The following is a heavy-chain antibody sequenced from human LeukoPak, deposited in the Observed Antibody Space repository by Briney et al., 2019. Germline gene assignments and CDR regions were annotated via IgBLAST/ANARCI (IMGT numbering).Heavy chain of an antibody. CDR2: ISDDGSNK. D-gene: IGHD4-17*01. Sequence: GGSLRLSCAASGFTFSSYAMNWVRQAPGKGLEWVAVISDDGSNKYYAESVKGQFTISRDNSKNTLYLQMNSLRAEDTAVYYCARAFSTTAFDYWGQGTLVTVSS. CDR3: ARAFSTTAFDY. J-gene: IGHJ4*02. CDR1: GFTFSSYA. V-gene: IGHV3-30*04.